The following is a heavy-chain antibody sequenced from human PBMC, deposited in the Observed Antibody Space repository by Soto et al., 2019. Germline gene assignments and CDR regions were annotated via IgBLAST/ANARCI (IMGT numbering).Heavy chain of an antibody. CDR1: GGTFSRYE. V-gene: IGHV1-69*13. Sequence: SVEVSCEASGGTFSRYEISWVRQAPGQGLEWMGGIIPIFGTANYAQKFQGRVTITADEATSTAYMELSSLRSEDTAVYYCAGDQAPMTMVRGYPPAPFDYWGQGNVVTVYS. D-gene: IGHD3-10*01. CDR3: AGDQAPMTMVRGYPPAPFDY. J-gene: IGHJ4*02. CDR2: IIPIFGTA.